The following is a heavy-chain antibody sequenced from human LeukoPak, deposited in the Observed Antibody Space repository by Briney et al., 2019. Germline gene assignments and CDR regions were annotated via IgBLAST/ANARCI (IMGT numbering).Heavy chain of an antibody. J-gene: IGHJ4*02. Sequence: GGSLRLSCAASGFTFNDYTMNWVRQAPGKGLEWVSSISSSSIYIFYADSLKGRFTISRDNAKNSLYPQMNSLRVEDTAVYYCATGLPSYSSSWYPGYWGQGTLVTVSS. V-gene: IGHV3-21*01. CDR3: ATGLPSYSSSWYPGY. CDR1: GFTFNDYT. D-gene: IGHD6-13*01. CDR2: ISSSSIYI.